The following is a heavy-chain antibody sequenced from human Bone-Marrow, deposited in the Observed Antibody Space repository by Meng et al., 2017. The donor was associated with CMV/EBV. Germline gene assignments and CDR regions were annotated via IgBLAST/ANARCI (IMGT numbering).Heavy chain of an antibody. CDR1: GFTFSSYG. Sequence: GGSLRLSCAASGFTFSSYGMHWVRQAPGKGLEWVAFIRYDGSNKYYADSVKGRFTISRDNSKNTLYLQMNSLRAEDTAVYYCAKDLAYSYVIHYYYYGMAVWGQGTMVTVSS. CDR2: IRYDGSNK. CDR3: AKDLAYSYVIHYYYYGMAV. J-gene: IGHJ6*02. D-gene: IGHD5-18*01. V-gene: IGHV3-30*02.